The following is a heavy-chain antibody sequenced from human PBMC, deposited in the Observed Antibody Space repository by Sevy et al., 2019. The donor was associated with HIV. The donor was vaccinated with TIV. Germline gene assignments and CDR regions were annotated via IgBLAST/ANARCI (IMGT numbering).Heavy chain of an antibody. D-gene: IGHD6-13*01. CDR2: ISNSGNTI. V-gene: IGHV3-48*03. CDR3: AREVSSSRGDLDN. Sequence: GGSLRLSCAASGFSFSSYEMNWVRQAPGKGLEWVSYISNSGNTIKYADSVKGRFTISRDNAKNSLYLQMNSLRAEDTAVYYCAREVSSSRGDLDNWGQGTLVTVSS. J-gene: IGHJ4*02. CDR1: GFSFSSYE.